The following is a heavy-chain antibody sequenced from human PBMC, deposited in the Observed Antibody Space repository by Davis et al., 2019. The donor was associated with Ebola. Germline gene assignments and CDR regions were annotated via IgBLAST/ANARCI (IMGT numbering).Heavy chain of an antibody. Sequence: SETLSLTCAVHGGSFSGYYWSWIRQPPGKGLEWIGEMDHSGNTNYNPSLKSRVTISIDTSKKQISLNLTSVTAADTAVYYCARGQSGSDYSLWQYWGQGTLVTVS. CDR1: GGSFSGYY. D-gene: IGHD3-10*01. J-gene: IGHJ4*02. V-gene: IGHV4-34*01. CDR3: ARGQSGSDYSLWQY. CDR2: MDHSGNT.